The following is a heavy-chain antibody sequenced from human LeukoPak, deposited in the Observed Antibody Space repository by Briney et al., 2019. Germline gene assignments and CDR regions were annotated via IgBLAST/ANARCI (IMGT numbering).Heavy chain of an antibody. CDR2: ISGSGGST. J-gene: IGHJ4*02. D-gene: IGHD2-15*01. CDR1: GFTLSSYA. V-gene: IGHV3-23*01. Sequence: PGGSLRLSCAASGFTLSSYAMSWVRQAPGKGLEWVSAISGSGGSTYYADSVKGRFTISRDNSKNTLYLQMNSLRAEDTAVYYCAKVPGYCSGGSCYSPFDYWGQGTLVTVSS. CDR3: AKVPGYCSGGSCYSPFDY.